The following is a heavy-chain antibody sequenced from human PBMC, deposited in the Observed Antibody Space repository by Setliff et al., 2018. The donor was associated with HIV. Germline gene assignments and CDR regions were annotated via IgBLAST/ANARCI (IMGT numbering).Heavy chain of an antibody. J-gene: IGHJ5*02. D-gene: IGHD6-13*01. CDR2: IYYSGST. V-gene: IGHV4-59*08. Sequence: LSLTCTVSGDSISSYYWTWIRQSPGKGLEWIGNIYYSGSTNFNPSLKGRVTISLDTSKNHLSLQLRSVTAADTAVYHCARQNIAAYWFDPWGQGTLVTVSS. CDR1: GDSISSYY. CDR3: ARQNIAAYWFDP.